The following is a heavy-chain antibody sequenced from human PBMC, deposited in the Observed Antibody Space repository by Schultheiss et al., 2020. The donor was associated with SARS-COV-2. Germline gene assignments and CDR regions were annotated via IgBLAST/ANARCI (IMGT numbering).Heavy chain of an antibody. Sequence: GGSLRLSCAASGFTFSSYAMHWVRQAPGKGLEWVAVISYDGSNKYYADSVKGRFTISRDNSKNTLYLQMNSLRAEDTAVYYCTRPVAWNYDAFDIWGQGTMVTVSS. CDR1: GFTFSSYA. D-gene: IGHD1-7*01. CDR3: TRPVAWNYDAFDI. J-gene: IGHJ3*02. CDR2: ISYDGSNK. V-gene: IGHV3-30*07.